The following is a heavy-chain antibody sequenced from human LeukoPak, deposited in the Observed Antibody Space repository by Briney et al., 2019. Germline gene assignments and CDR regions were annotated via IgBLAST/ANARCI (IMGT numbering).Heavy chain of an antibody. V-gene: IGHV3-33*01. CDR3: AGDYGEYYYGMDV. CDR2: IWYEGSNK. J-gene: IGHJ6*02. D-gene: IGHD4-17*01. CDR1: GFTPRSSG. Sequence: PGRSLRHSCAESGFTPRSSGTHSVRPAPGEGLERVADIWYEGSNKYYADAVKGRFTLSRDNSKNTQYLQMNSLRAEDTAVYYCAGDYGEYYYGMDVWGQGTTVTVSS.